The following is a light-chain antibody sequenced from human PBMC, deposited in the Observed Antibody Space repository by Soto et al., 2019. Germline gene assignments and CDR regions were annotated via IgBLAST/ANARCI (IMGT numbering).Light chain of an antibody. J-gene: IGKJ1*01. Sequence: DIQMTQSPSSLSASVGDRVTITCRASQSISSYLNWYQQKPGKAPKLLIYAASSLQSGVTSRFSGSGSGTDFTLTISSLQPEDFATYYCQHSYSTPPTFGQGTKVEIK. CDR3: QHSYSTPPT. CDR1: QSISSY. CDR2: AAS. V-gene: IGKV1-39*01.